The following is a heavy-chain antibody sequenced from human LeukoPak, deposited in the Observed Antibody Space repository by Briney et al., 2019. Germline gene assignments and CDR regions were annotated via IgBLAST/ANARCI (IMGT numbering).Heavy chain of an antibody. CDR1: GGSISSYY. Sequence: KSSETLSLTCTVSGGSISSYYRSWIRQPPGKGLEWIGYIYYSGSTNYNPSLKSRVTISVDTSKNQFSLKLSSVTAADTAVYYCARDSRFLEWRWDCWGQGTLVTVSS. J-gene: IGHJ4*02. CDR2: IYYSGST. V-gene: IGHV4-59*01. CDR3: ARDSRFLEWRWDC. D-gene: IGHD3-3*01.